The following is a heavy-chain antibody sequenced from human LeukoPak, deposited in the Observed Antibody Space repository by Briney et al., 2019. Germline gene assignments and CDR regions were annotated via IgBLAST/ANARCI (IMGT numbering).Heavy chain of an antibody. J-gene: IGHJ4*02. V-gene: IGHV3-23*01. Sequence: TGGSLRLSCAASGFTFSSYAMSWVRQAPGKGLEWVSAISGSGGSTYYADSVKGRFTISRDNSKNTLYLQMNGLRAEDTAVYYCAKHPLTYYYDSSGYYLYYFDYWGQGTLVTVSS. CDR2: ISGSGGST. CDR3: AKHPLTYYYDSSGYYLYYFDY. D-gene: IGHD3-22*01. CDR1: GFTFSSYA.